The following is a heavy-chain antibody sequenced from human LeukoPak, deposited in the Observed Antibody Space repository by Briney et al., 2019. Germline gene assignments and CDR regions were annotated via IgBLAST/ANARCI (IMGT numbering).Heavy chain of an antibody. CDR1: GYAFTSAG. D-gene: IGHD3-9*01. Sequence: ASGKVSCTASGYAFTSAGISWVRQAPGQGLEWMGWISAYNGNTNYAQKLQGRVTMTTDTSTSTAYMELRSLRSDGTTVYYCAREFFRYFEARLDYWGQGTLVTVSS. CDR3: AREFFRYFEARLDY. V-gene: IGHV1-18*01. CDR2: ISAYNGNT. J-gene: IGHJ4*02.